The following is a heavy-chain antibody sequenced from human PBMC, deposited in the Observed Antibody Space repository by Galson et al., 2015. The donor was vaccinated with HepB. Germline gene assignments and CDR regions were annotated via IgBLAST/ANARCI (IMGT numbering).Heavy chain of an antibody. CDR2: IAYDGTYK. J-gene: IGHJ6*02. Sequence: LRLSCAASGFTFSDCAMHWVRQAPGKGLEWVAVIAYDGTYKYYADSVKGRFTISRDNSQSTLYLQMNSLKTEDTAVYYCARGQSSIWYPPNHYHGMDVWGQGTTVTVSS. CDR1: GFTFSDCA. D-gene: IGHD6-13*01. V-gene: IGHV3-30*04. CDR3: ARGQSSIWYPPNHYHGMDV.